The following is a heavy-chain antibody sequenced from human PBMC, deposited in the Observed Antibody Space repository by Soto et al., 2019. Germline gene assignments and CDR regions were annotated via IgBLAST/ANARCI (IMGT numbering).Heavy chain of an antibody. CDR3: ASINAMSLWFGELSANWFDP. V-gene: IGHV4-39*01. CDR1: GGSISSSSYY. CDR2: IYYSGST. Sequence: QLQLQESGPGLVKPSETLSLTCTVSGGSISSSSYYWGWIRQPPGKGLEWIGSIYYSGSTYYNPSLKSRVTISVDTSKNQCSLKLSSVTAADTAVYYCASINAMSLWFGELSANWFDPWGQGTLVTVSS. J-gene: IGHJ5*02. D-gene: IGHD3-10*01.